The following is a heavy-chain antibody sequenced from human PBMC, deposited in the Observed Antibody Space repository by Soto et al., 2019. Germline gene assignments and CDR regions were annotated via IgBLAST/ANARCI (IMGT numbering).Heavy chain of an antibody. CDR2: INPNSGGT. J-gene: IGHJ6*02. D-gene: IGHD2-2*01. Sequence: ASVKVSCKASGYTFTGYYMHWVRQAPGQGLEWMGWINPNSGGTNYAQKFQGRVTMTRDTSISTAYMELSRLRSDDTAVYYCARDRIVVVPAGTSQYYYYYGMDVWGQGTTVTVSS. V-gene: IGHV1-2*02. CDR3: ARDRIVVVPAGTSQYYYYYGMDV. CDR1: GYTFTGYY.